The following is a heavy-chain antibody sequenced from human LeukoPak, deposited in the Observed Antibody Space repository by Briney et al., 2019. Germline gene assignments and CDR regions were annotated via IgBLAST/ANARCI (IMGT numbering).Heavy chain of an antibody. D-gene: IGHD6-19*01. V-gene: IGHV1-18*01. CDR1: GYTFTSYG. CDR2: ISPYNSNT. CDR3: ARDLKRGYSSGRYSWGTGSSNDF. J-gene: IGHJ4*02. Sequence: ASVKVSCKSSGYTFTSYGISWVRQAPGQGLEWMGWISPYNSNTCYAHNLQGRVTMTTDTSTSTTYMELRSLRSDDTAVYYCARDLKRGYSSGRYSWGTGSSNDFWGQGTLVTVSS.